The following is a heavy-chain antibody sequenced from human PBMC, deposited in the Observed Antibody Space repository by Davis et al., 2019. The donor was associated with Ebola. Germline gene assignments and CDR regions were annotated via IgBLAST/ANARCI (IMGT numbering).Heavy chain of an antibody. V-gene: IGHV4-59*08. D-gene: IGHD3-3*01. CDR1: GGSISSYY. CDR3: ARRVGDFWSGESRYYFDY. J-gene: IGHJ4*02. CDR2: IYYSGST. Sequence: SETLSLTCTVSGGSISSYYWSWIRQPPGKGLEWIGYIYYSGSTNYNPSLKSRVTISVDTSKNQFSLKLSSVTAADTAVYYCARRVGDFWSGESRYYFDYWGQGTLVTVSS.